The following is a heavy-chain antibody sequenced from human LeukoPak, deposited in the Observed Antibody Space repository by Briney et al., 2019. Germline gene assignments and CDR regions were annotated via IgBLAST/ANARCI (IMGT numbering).Heavy chain of an antibody. V-gene: IGHV4-61*02. CDR2: IYTSGST. CDR3: ARGVGDYGNWFDS. D-gene: IGHD4-17*01. Sequence: SETLSLTCTVSGGSISSSSYYWRWIRQPAGTGLEWIGRIYTSGSTNYNPSLKSRVTMSVDTSKNQFSLKLSSVTAADTAVYYCARGVGDYGNWFDSWGQGTLVTVSS. J-gene: IGHJ5*01. CDR1: GGSISSSSYY.